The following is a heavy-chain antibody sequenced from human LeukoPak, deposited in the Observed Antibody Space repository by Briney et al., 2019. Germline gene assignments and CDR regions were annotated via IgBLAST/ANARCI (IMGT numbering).Heavy chain of an antibody. V-gene: IGHV4-34*01. Sequence: PSETLSLTCAVYGGSFSGYYWSWIRQPPGKGLEWIGEINHSGSTNYNPSLKSRVTISVDTSKSQFSLKLSSVTAADTAVYYCARRGKRITIFGVVTGYYGMDVWGQGTTVTVSS. D-gene: IGHD3-3*01. CDR1: GGSFSGYY. J-gene: IGHJ6*02. CDR3: ARRGKRITIFGVVTGYYGMDV. CDR2: INHSGST.